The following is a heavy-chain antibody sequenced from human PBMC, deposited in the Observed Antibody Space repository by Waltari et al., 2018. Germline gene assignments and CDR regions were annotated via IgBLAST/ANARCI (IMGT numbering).Heavy chain of an antibody. CDR1: GFSLSTSGMC. CDR2: IDWDDDK. J-gene: IGHJ5*02. CDR3: ARSIAAAAPYNWFDP. D-gene: IGHD6-13*01. Sequence: QVTLRESGPALVKPTQTLTLTCTFSGFSLSTSGMCVSWIRQPPGKALEWLARIDWDDDKYYSTSLKTRLTISKDTSKNQVVLTMTNMDPVDTATYYCARSIAAAAPYNWFDPWGQGTLVIVSS. V-gene: IGHV2-70*15.